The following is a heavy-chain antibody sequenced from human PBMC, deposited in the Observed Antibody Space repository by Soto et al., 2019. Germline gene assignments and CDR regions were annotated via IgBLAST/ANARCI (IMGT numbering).Heavy chain of an antibody. V-gene: IGHV1-8*01. CDR1: GYTFTSYD. D-gene: IGHD2-15*01. J-gene: IGHJ4*02. Sequence: QVQLVQSGAEVKKPGASVKVSCKASGYTFTSYDINWVRQATGQGLERMGWMNPNSGNTGYAQKFQGRVTMTRNTSISTAYMELSSLRSEDTAVYYCARGLQYCSGGSCYSNLFDYWGQGTLVTVSS. CDR3: ARGLQYCSGGSCYSNLFDY. CDR2: MNPNSGNT.